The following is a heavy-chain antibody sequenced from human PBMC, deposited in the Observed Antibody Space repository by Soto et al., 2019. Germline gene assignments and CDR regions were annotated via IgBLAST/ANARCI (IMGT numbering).Heavy chain of an antibody. V-gene: IGHV3-33*01. D-gene: IGHD6-13*01. CDR1: GFTFSSYG. Sequence: GGSLRLSCAASGFTFSSYGMHWVRQAPGKGLEWVAVIWYDGSNKYYADSVKGRFTISRDNSKNTLYLQMNSLRAEDTAVYYCARDYPLIAAAAPGAFDIWGQGTMVTVSS. CDR2: IWYDGSNK. CDR3: ARDYPLIAAAAPGAFDI. J-gene: IGHJ3*02.